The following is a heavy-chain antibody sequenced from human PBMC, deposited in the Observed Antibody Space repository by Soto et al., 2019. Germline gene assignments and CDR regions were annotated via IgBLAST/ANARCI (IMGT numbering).Heavy chain of an antibody. Sequence: QVQLVQSGAEVKKPGSSVKVSCKASGGTFSSYTISWVRQAPGQGLEWMGRIIPILGIANYAQKFQGRVTITADKSTSTAYMELSSLRSEDTAVYYCATQSGEGYHYGMDVWGQGTTVTVSS. CDR1: GGTFSSYT. CDR3: ATQSGEGYHYGMDV. J-gene: IGHJ6*02. D-gene: IGHD4-17*01. V-gene: IGHV1-69*02. CDR2: IIPILGIA.